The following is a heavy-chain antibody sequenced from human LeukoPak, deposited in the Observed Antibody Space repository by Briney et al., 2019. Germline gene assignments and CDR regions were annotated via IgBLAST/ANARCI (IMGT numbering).Heavy chain of an antibody. Sequence: ASVKVSCKASGYTFTGYYMHWVRQAPGQGLEWMGWINPNSGGTNYAQKFQGRVTMTRDTSISTAYMELSRLRSDDTAVYYCARDGGVDYDILTGYYIFDYWGQGTLVTVSS. J-gene: IGHJ4*02. D-gene: IGHD3-9*01. CDR1: GYTFTGYY. CDR2: INPNSGGT. CDR3: ARDGGVDYDILTGYYIFDY. V-gene: IGHV1-2*02.